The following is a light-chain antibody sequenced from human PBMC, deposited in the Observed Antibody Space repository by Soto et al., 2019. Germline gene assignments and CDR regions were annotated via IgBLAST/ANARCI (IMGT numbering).Light chain of an antibody. J-gene: IGKJ4*01. CDR3: QQYNSMLS. Sequence: DIQMTQSPSSLYASVGDRVTIACQSSHDVSRNLNWFQQKPGEAPKLLIYDASNLERGVQSRFSGSGSGTHFTFTISSLQPEDVATYYCQQYNSMLSFGGGT. CDR2: DAS. CDR1: HDVSRN. V-gene: IGKV1-33*01.